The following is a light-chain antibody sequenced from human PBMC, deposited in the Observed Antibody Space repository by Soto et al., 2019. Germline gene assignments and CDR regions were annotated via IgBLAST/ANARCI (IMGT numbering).Light chain of an antibody. V-gene: IGLV1-47*02. J-gene: IGLJ2*01. CDR3: SARDDILSGVV. CDR1: SSNIGTNH. CDR2: SNV. Sequence: QSVLTQPPSASGTPGQRVTISCSGSSSNIGTNHLYWYQQFPGMAPKLLMYSNVHRPTGVPARFSASKSGTYASLAISGLRSADEADYYCSARDDILSGVVFGGGTKVTVL.